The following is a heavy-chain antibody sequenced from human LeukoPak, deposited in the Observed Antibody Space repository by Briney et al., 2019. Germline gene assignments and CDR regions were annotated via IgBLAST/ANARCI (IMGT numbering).Heavy chain of an antibody. D-gene: IGHD4-17*01. CDR3: ARDFLRDYGDPFDS. Sequence: SETLSLTCTVSGGSITSSTHYWGWIRQPPGKGLEWIGTIYYTGSPTFYNPSLKSRLTISVDTSKGHFSLKLTSVTAADTAVYYCARDFLRDYGDPFDSWGQGTLVTVSS. CDR2: IYYTGSPT. J-gene: IGHJ4*02. CDR1: GGSITSSTHY. V-gene: IGHV4-39*07.